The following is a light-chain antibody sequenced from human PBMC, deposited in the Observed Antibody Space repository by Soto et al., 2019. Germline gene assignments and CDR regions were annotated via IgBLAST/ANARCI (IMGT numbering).Light chain of an antibody. V-gene: IGKV3-20*01. CDR2: AAS. Sequence: EIVLTQSPGTLSLSPGERDTLSCRTSQSVSNNYLAWYQQKPGQTPRLLIYAASSRATGVPDRFSGSGSGTDFTLTVSRLEPEDFAVFYCQQYGNSPFTFGPGTKVEIK. CDR1: QSVSNNY. CDR3: QQYGNSPFT. J-gene: IGKJ2*01.